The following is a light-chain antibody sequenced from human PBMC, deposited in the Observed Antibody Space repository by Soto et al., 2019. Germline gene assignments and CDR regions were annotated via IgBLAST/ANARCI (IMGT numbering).Light chain of an antibody. Sequence: DIVMTQSPATLSVSPGERATLSCRASQSVSSNLAWYQQKPGQAPRLLIYGASTRATGIPARFSGSGSGTDFTLTISSLQSEDFAVYYCQQYGSSPRTFGQGTKVEIK. CDR1: QSVSSN. J-gene: IGKJ1*01. CDR3: QQYGSSPRT. CDR2: GAS. V-gene: IGKV3-15*01.